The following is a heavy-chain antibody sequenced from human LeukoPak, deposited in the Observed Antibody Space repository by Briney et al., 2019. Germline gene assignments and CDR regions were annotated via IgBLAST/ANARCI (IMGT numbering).Heavy chain of an antibody. CDR3: ARYYDILTGWGDYYYGMDV. CDR2: ISAYNGNT. CDR1: GYTFTSYG. V-gene: IGHV1-18*01. Sequence: ASVKVSCKASGYTFTSYGISWVRQAPGQGLEWMGWISAYNGNTNYAQKLLGRVTMTTDTSTSTAYMELRSLRSDDTAVYYCARYYDILTGWGDYYYGMDVWGQGTTVTVSS. D-gene: IGHD3-9*01. J-gene: IGHJ6*02.